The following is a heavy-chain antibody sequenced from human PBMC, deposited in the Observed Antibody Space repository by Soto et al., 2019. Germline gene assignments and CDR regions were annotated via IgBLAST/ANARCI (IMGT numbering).Heavy chain of an antibody. V-gene: IGHV1-8*01. Sequence: GASVKVSCKASGYTFTSYDINWVRQATGQGLEWMGWMNPSSGNTGYAQKFQGRVTMTRNTSISTAYMELSSLRSEDTAVYYCARPTFSDYYYYMDVWGKGTTVTVSS. J-gene: IGHJ6*03. CDR2: MNPSSGNT. D-gene: IGHD3-16*01. CDR1: GYTFTSYD. CDR3: ARPTFSDYYYYMDV.